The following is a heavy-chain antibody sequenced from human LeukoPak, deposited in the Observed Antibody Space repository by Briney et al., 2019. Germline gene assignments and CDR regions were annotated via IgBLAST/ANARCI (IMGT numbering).Heavy chain of an antibody. Sequence: LSLICAVYGGSFSGYYWSWVRQAPGKGLEWVSAISGSGGSKYYADSVKGRFTISRDNSKNTLYLQMNSLRAEDTAVYFCAKDEEVTGTNLGLILDAFDIWGQGTMVTVSS. CDR1: GGSFSGYY. CDR2: ISGSGGSK. V-gene: IGHV3-23*01. CDR3: AKDEEVTGTNLGLILDAFDI. J-gene: IGHJ3*02. D-gene: IGHD1-20*01.